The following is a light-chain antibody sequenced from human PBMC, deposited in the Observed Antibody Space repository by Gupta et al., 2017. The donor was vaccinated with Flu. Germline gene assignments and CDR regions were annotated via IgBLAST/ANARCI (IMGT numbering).Light chain of an antibody. V-gene: IGLV6-57*03. CDR3: QGYDGSNRGV. CDR2: EDD. CDR1: SGSISSQY. Sequence: NFLLIHPPSVSESPWKTVTISCTRSSGSISSQYVQWHRQPPGSAPIPVIFEDDKRPSGVPDRFSGSIESNSNSVYITSAGVKTEDEDDYYCQGYDGSNRGVFGGGTKVTVL. J-gene: IGLJ2*01.